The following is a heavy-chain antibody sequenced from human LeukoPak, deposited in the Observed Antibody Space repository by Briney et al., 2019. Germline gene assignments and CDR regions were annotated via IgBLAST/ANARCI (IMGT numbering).Heavy chain of an antibody. V-gene: IGHV3-48*02. CDR1: GFTFSSYS. CDR2: IGSTSSPI. J-gene: IGHJ4*02. D-gene: IGHD6-13*01. Sequence: GGSLRLSCAASGFTFSSYSMNWVRQAPGKGLEWISYIGSTSSPIYYAESVKGRFTISRDTAKNSLYLQMNSLRDEDTAVYYCAREGYSSSWPIDYWGQGTLVTVSS. CDR3: AREGYSSSWPIDY.